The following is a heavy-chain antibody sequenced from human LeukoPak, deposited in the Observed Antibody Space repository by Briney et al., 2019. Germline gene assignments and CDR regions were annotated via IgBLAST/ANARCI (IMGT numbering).Heavy chain of an antibody. CDR3: ATLGGLGSPSLTGYFDY. CDR2: IYYSGST. D-gene: IGHD1-26*01. Sequence: SETLSLTCTVSGGSISSYYWSWVRQPPGKGLEWIGYIYYSGSTNYNPSLKSGVTISVDKYKKQFSLKLISVTAADTAVYYCATLGGLGSPSLTGYFDYWGQGTLVTVFS. J-gene: IGHJ4*02. V-gene: IGHV4-59*01. CDR1: GGSISSYY.